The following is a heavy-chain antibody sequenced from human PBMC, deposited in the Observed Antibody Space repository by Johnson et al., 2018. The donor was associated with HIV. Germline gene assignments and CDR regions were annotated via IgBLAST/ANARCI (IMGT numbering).Heavy chain of an antibody. CDR2: ISYDGGSK. Sequence: QVQLVESGGGVVQPGRSLRLSCAASGFTFSSYPMHWVRQAPGKGLEWVAIISYDGGSKYYADSVKGRFTVSRDNSKQTLYLQMNSLRAEDTALYYCARKGWASSMVNAFDIWGQGTMVTVSS. CDR3: ARKGWASSMVNAFDI. J-gene: IGHJ3*02. CDR1: GFTFSSYP. V-gene: IGHV3-30*14. D-gene: IGHD4/OR15-4a*01.